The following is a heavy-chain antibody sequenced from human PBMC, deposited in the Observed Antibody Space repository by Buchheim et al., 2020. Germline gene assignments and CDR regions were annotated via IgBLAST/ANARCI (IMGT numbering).Heavy chain of an antibody. Sequence: QVQLVESGGGVVQPGRSLRLSCAASGFTFSDYYMSWIRQAPGKGLEWVSYISSSGSTIYYADSVKGRFTISRDNAKNSLYLQMNSLRAEDTAVYYCARDRPYQLLSIYYYYGMDVWGQGTT. J-gene: IGHJ6*02. CDR1: GFTFSDYY. CDR2: ISSSGSTI. D-gene: IGHD2-2*01. CDR3: ARDRPYQLLSIYYYYGMDV. V-gene: IGHV3-11*01.